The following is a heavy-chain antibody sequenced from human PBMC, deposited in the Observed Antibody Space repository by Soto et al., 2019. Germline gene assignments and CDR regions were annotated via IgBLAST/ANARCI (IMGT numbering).Heavy chain of an antibody. CDR1: GYTFTNYY. J-gene: IGHJ6*02. Sequence: ASVKVSCKASGYTFTNYYMHWVRQAPGQGLEWMGMINPRGGRTTYPQKFQGRVTMTEDTSTDTAYMELSSLRSEDTAVYYCATGISGVRGAYYYYGMDVWGQGTTVTVSS. CDR2: INPRGGRT. V-gene: IGHV1-46*01. D-gene: IGHD3-10*01. CDR3: ATGISGVRGAYYYYGMDV.